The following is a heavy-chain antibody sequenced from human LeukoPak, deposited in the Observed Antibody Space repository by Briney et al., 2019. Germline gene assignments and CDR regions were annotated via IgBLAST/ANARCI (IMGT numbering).Heavy chain of an antibody. J-gene: IGHJ4*02. CDR2: IYDSGST. CDR3: ARDVVVTAEFDY. CDR1: GGSIRSSYYY. D-gene: IGHD2-21*02. Sequence: SETLSLTCTVSGGSIRSSYYYWGWIRQPPGKGLEWIGSIYDSGSTYYNPSLKSRVTISVDTSKNQFSLKLSSVTAADTAVYYCARDVVVTAEFDYWGQGTLVTVSS. V-gene: IGHV4-39*02.